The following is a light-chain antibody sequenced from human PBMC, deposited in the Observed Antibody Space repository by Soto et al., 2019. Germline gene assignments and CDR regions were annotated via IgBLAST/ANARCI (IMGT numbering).Light chain of an antibody. CDR3: KQYGSSIT. CDR2: GAS. V-gene: IGKV3-20*01. J-gene: IGKJ5*01. CDR1: QSVSSSY. Sequence: EIVLTQSPGTLSFSPGERATLSCRASQSVSSSYLAWYQQKPGQAPRLLIYGASSRATGIPDRFSGSGSGTEFTLTIRRLEPEDFAVYYCKQYGSSITFGQGTRLEIK.